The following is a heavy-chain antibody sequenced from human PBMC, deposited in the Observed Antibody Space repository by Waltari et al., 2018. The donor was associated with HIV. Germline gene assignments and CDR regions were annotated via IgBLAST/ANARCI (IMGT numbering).Heavy chain of an antibody. CDR1: GYTLTELS. Sequence: QVQLVQSGAEVKKPGASVKVSCKVSGYTLTELSMHWVRQAPGQGLEWMGGVDPEDGETIYAQKFQGRVTMTEDTSTDTAYMELSSLRSEDTAVYYCATHWLPRGATLRDYFDYWGQGTLVTVSS. J-gene: IGHJ4*02. V-gene: IGHV1-24*01. CDR2: VDPEDGET. D-gene: IGHD1-26*01. CDR3: ATHWLPRGATLRDYFDY.